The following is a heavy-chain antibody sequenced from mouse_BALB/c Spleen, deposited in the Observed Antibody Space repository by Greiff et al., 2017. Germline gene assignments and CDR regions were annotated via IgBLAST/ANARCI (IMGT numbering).Heavy chain of an antibody. D-gene: IGHD1-1*01. V-gene: IGHV1-7*01. CDR1: GYTFTSYW. Sequence: QVQLQQSGAELAKPGASVKMSCKASGYTFTSYWLHWVKQRPGQGLEWIGYINPSTGYTEYNQKFKDKATLTADKSSSTAYMQLSSLTSEDSAVYYCARTVVACGYWGQGTTRTVSS. CDR3: ARTVVACGY. CDR2: INPSTGYT. J-gene: IGHJ2*01.